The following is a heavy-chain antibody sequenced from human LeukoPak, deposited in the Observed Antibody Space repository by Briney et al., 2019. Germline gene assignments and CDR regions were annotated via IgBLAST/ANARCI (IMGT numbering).Heavy chain of an antibody. CDR2: IYHTGST. J-gene: IGHJ6*03. V-gene: IGHV4-59*12. CDR3: AREKVVVVPAARDYYYYYMDV. Sequence: SETLSLTCTVSGGSIRSFFWSWLRQPPGKPLEWLGHIYHTGSTNYNPSFKSRLTISVDMSKNLFSLKLSSVTAADTAVYYCAREKVVVVPAARDYYYYYMDVWGKGTTVTVSS. CDR1: GGSIRSFF. D-gene: IGHD2-2*01.